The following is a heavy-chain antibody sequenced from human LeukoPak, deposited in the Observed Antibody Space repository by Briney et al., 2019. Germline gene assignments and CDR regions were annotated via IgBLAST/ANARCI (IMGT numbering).Heavy chain of an antibody. J-gene: IGHJ4*02. CDR1: GGSLNSYY. Sequence: SETLSLTCTVSGGSLNSYYWSWVRQPPGKGLEWIGYISYSGSTNYNPSLKSRVTLSVDTSKNQFSLELSSVTAADTAVYYCARRRPYCSGGNCYSLLDYWGQGTLVTVSS. CDR2: ISYSGST. V-gene: IGHV4-59*01. CDR3: ARRRPYCSGGNCYSLLDY. D-gene: IGHD2-15*01.